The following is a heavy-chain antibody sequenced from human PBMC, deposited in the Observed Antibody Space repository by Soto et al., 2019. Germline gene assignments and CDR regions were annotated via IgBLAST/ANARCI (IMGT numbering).Heavy chain of an antibody. Sequence: ASVKVSCKASGYSFINYGISWVRQAPGQGLEWMGWISAYNGNTNYAQKLQGRVTMTTDTSTSTAYMELRSLRSDDTAVYYCARDTPVEMATPKPLDYWGQGTLVTSPQ. V-gene: IGHV1-18*04. CDR2: ISAYNGNT. CDR3: ARDTPVEMATPKPLDY. CDR1: GYSFINYG. J-gene: IGHJ4*02.